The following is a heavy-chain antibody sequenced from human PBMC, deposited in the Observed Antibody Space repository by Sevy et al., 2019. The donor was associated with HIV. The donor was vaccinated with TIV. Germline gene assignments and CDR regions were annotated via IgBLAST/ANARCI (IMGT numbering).Heavy chain of an antibody. CDR1: GYSLTDYF. J-gene: IGHJ6*02. CDR2: NNPISGGT. D-gene: IGHD3-16*01. V-gene: IGHV1-2*06. Sequence: ASVKVSCKASGYSLTDYFIHWVRQAPGQGLEWMGRNNPISGGTDDSQKFQGRVTMTRDTSINTAYMELNKLRSDDAAVYYCARAPTGFWMGVMDVWGQGTTVTVSS. CDR3: ARAPTGFWMGVMDV.